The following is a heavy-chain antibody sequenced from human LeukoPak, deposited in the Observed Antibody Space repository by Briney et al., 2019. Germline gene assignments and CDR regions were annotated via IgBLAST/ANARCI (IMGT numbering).Heavy chain of an antibody. CDR2: IKQDGSEK. CDR3: ARDPWFGELVYADTGDAFDI. CDR1: GFTFSSYW. Sequence: GGSLRLSCAASGFTFSSYWMSWVRQAPGKGLEWVANIKQDGSEKYYVDSVKGRFTISRDNAKNSLYLQMNSLRAEDTAVYYCARDPWFGELVYADTGDAFDIWGQGTMVTVSS. J-gene: IGHJ3*02. D-gene: IGHD3-10*01. V-gene: IGHV3-7*03.